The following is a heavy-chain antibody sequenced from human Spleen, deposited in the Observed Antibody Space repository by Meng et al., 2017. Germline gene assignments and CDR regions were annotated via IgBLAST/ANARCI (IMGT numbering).Heavy chain of an antibody. V-gene: IGHV4-34*01. CDR1: GGSFSGYY. D-gene: IGHD4-17*01. J-gene: IGHJ4*02. CDR3: ARGGVTTVTSFDS. CDR2: INHSGST. Sequence: QGQPPQWGAGLLKPSEPLSLTCAGYGGSFSGYYWSWIRQPPGKGLEWIGEINHSGSTYYNPSLKSRVTISVDTSKDQFSLQLSSVTAADTAVYFCARGGVTTVTSFDSWGQGTLVTVSS.